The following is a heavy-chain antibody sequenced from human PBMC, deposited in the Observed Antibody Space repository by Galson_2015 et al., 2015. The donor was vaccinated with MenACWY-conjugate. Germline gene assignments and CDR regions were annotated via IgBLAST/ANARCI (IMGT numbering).Heavy chain of an antibody. V-gene: IGHV1-69*13. CDR1: GGTFSNHA. CDR2: IIPMFATT. J-gene: IGHJ6*02. D-gene: IGHD5-18*01. Sequence: SVKVSCKATGGTFSNHAISWVRQAPGQGLEWVGGIIPMFATTYYAQRFQGRVTITADESTRTAYLDLRSLRSEDTAVYYCARDGYSYGFGFYGMDVWGPGTTVIVSS. CDR3: ARDGYSYGFGFYGMDV.